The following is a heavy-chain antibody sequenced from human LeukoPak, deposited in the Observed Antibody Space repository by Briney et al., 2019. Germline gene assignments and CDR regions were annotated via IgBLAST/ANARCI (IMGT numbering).Heavy chain of an antibody. CDR1: GGSFSGYY. CDR3: ARDAYYFDTTGYYTSDY. J-gene: IGHJ4*02. CDR2: IYTTGDT. Sequence: PSETLSLTCAVYGGSFSGYYWSWIRQPAGKGLEWIGRIYTTGDTYYNPSLKSRVTMSVDTSKNQFSLTLTSVTAADTAVYYCARDAYYFDTTGYYTSDYWGQGTQVTVSS. D-gene: IGHD3-22*01. V-gene: IGHV4-4*07.